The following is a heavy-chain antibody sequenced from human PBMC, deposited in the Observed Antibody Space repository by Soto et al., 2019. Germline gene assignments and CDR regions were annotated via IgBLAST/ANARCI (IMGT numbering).Heavy chain of an antibody. Sequence: PGGSLRLSCAASGFIFSSYAMSWVRQAPGKGLECVSSISGGGSSTFYADSVKGRFTISRDNSKNTLYLQMNSLRAEDTAVYYCARGPMVRGHMGKYYYYGMDVWGQGTTVTVSS. CDR3: ARGPMVRGHMGKYYYYGMDV. V-gene: IGHV3-23*01. CDR1: GFIFSSYA. D-gene: IGHD3-10*01. J-gene: IGHJ6*02. CDR2: ISGGGSST.